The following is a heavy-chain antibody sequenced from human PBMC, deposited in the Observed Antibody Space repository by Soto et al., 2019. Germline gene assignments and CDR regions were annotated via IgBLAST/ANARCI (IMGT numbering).Heavy chain of an antibody. Sequence: SVKVACKASGGTFSSYTISWVRQAPGQGLEWMGRIIPILGIANYAQKFQGRVTITADKSTSTAYMELRSLRSDDTAVYYCASGYDFWSGYHRGFDYWGQGTLVTVSS. CDR3: ASGYDFWSGYHRGFDY. CDR2: IIPILGIA. J-gene: IGHJ4*02. CDR1: GGTFSSYT. D-gene: IGHD3-3*01. V-gene: IGHV1-69*02.